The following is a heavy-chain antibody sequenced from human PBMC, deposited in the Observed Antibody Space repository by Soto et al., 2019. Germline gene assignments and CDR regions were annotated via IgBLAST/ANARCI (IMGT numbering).Heavy chain of an antibody. J-gene: IGHJ6*02. CDR1: GYSFISYW. CDR3: ARHARTGRGTYNYYGMDV. CDR2: IYPGDSAT. V-gene: IGHV5-51*01. D-gene: IGHD3-10*01. Sequence: GESLKISCKGSGYSFISYWIGWVRQMPGKGLEWMGIIYPGDSATRYSPSFQGQVIISADKSISTAYLQWSSLKASDTAMYYCARHARTGRGTYNYYGMDVWGQGTTVTVSS.